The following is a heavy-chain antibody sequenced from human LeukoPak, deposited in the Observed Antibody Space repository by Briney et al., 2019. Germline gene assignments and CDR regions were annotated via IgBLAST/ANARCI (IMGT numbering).Heavy chain of an antibody. V-gene: IGHV3-48*03. CDR1: GFTFSSYE. CDR3: ARWYYVFWSGYYLLDY. CDR2: ISSSGSTI. D-gene: IGHD3-3*01. Sequence: GGSLRLSCAASGFTFSSYEMNWVRQAPGKGLEWVSYISSSGSTIYYADSVKGRFTISRDNAKNSLYLQMNSLRAEDTAVYYCARWYYVFWSGYYLLDYWGQGTLVTVCS. J-gene: IGHJ4*02.